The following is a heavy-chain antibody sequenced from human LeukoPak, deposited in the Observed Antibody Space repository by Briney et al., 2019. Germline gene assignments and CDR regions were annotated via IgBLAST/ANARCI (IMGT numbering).Heavy chain of an antibody. CDR1: GGSISNKY. CDR2: IYYSGST. Sequence: PSETLSLTCTVSGGSISNKYWSWIRQPPGKGLEGIGYIYYSGSTNYNPSLKSRVTISVDTSKNQFSLKLSSVTAADTAVYYCAKRGPYYYGSGSYYKGAQYYFDSWGQGPLVTVSS. D-gene: IGHD3-10*01. J-gene: IGHJ4*02. CDR3: AKRGPYYYGSGSYYKGAQYYFDS. V-gene: IGHV4-59*12.